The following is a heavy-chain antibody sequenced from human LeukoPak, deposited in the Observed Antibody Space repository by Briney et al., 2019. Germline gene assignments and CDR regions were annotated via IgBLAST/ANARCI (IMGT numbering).Heavy chain of an antibody. D-gene: IGHD2-2*01. Sequence: PSETLSLTCTVSGSISSGNYYWSLIRQHPGKGPEWIGYIYYSGYTYYNPSLTSLKSRVTMSVDTSKNQFSLNLNSVTAVDTAVYYCARARGSNTNPYYFDFWGQGTLVTVSS. V-gene: IGHV4-31*03. CDR1: GSISSGNYY. J-gene: IGHJ4*02. CDR2: IYYSGYT. CDR3: ARARGSNTNPYYFDF.